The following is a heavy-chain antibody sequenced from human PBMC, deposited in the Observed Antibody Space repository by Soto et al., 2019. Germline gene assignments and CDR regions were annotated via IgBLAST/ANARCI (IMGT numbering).Heavy chain of an antibody. D-gene: IGHD3-10*01. CDR3: ARARITMVRGVTSYYYYGMDV. Sequence: QVQLVQSGAEVKKPGSSVKVSCKASGGTFSSYAISWVRQAPGQGLEWMGGIIPIFGTANYAQKFQGRVTITADESTSTAYMELSGLRSEDTAVYYCARARITMVRGVTSYYYYGMDVWGQGTTVTVSS. CDR2: IIPIFGTA. V-gene: IGHV1-69*01. CDR1: GGTFSSYA. J-gene: IGHJ6*02.